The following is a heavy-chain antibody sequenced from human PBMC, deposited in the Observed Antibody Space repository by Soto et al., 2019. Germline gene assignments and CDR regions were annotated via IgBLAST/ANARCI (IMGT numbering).Heavy chain of an antibody. Sequence: SLRLSCAASGFTFSSYGMHWVRQAPGKGLEWVAVISYDGSNKYYADSVKGRFTISRDNSKNTLYLQMNSLRSEDTAVYYCARGSSWQRGHNWFDPWGQGTLVTVSS. CDR1: GFTFSSYG. CDR3: ARGSSWQRGHNWFDP. D-gene: IGHD6-13*01. V-gene: IGHV3-30*03. CDR2: ISYDGSNK. J-gene: IGHJ5*02.